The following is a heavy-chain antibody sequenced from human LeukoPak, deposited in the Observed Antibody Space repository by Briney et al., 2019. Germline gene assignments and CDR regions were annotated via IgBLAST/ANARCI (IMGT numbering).Heavy chain of an antibody. D-gene: IGHD5-24*01. CDR3: AKDLDPAVEMATIFVY. CDR2: ISGSGGST. V-gene: IGHV3-23*01. Sequence: PGGSLRLSCAASGFTFSSYWMSWVRQAPGKGLEWVSAISGSGGSTYYADSVKGRFTISRDNSKNTLYLQMNSLRAEDTAVYYCAKDLDPAVEMATIFVYWGQGTLVTVSS. CDR1: GFTFSSYW. J-gene: IGHJ4*02.